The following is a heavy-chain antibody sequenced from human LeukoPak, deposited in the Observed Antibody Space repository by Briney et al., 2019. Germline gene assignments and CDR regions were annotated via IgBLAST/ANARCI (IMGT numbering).Heavy chain of an antibody. CDR2: IIPIFGTA. V-gene: IGHV1-69*13. Sequence: SVKVSCKTSGGTFSSYAISWVRQAPGQGLEWMGGIIPIFGTANYAQKFQGGVTITADESASTAYVELSSLRSEDTAVYYCARGYGDYYYYYYMDVWGKGTTVTISS. CDR3: ARGYGDYYYYYYMDV. CDR1: GGTFSSYA. J-gene: IGHJ6*03. D-gene: IGHD2-15*01.